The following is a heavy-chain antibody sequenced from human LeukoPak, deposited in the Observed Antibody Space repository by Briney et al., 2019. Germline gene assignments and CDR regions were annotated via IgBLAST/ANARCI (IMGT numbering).Heavy chain of an antibody. CDR3: ARGHIMDWFDP. CDR2: IYTSGST. CDR1: GGSISSGSYY. Sequence: SQTLSLTCTVTGGSISSGSYYWSWARQPAGKGLEWIGRIYTSGSTNYNPSLKSRVTISIDTSKNQFSLKLSSVTAADTAVYYCARGHIMDWFDPWGQGTLVTVSS. J-gene: IGHJ5*02. V-gene: IGHV4-61*02.